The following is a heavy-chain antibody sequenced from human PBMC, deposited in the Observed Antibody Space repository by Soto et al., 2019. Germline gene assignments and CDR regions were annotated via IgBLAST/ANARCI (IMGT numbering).Heavy chain of an antibody. Sequence: GSLRLSCAASGFSVSHTWMSWVRQAPGKGLEWVSVISDDGKTYYADSVKGRFTLSRDGSKNTLYLQMNSLRAEDTAVYYCSRDHTSGGYDYRGQGTLVTVSS. D-gene: IGHD5-12*01. J-gene: IGHJ4*02. CDR1: GFSVSHTW. CDR3: SRDHTSGGYDY. CDR2: ISDDGKT. V-gene: IGHV3-53*01.